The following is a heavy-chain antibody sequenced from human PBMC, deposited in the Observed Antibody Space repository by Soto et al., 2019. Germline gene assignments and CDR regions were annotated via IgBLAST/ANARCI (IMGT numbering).Heavy chain of an antibody. CDR3: ARGGPIHTIFGVVITSRLGYKDAFDI. CDR1: GYTFTSYD. CDR2: MNPNSGNT. J-gene: IGHJ3*02. V-gene: IGHV1-8*01. Sequence: GASVKVSCKASGYTFTSYDINWVRQATGQGLEWMGWMNPNSGNTGYAQKFQGRVTMTRNTSISTAYMELSSLRSEDTAVYYCARGGPIHTIFGVVITSRLGYKDAFDIWGQGTMVTVSS. D-gene: IGHD3-3*01.